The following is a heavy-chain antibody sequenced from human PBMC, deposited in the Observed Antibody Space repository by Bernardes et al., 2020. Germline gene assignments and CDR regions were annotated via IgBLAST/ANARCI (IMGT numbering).Heavy chain of an antibody. J-gene: IGHJ5*02. D-gene: IGHD6-19*01. V-gene: IGHV3-30-3*01. CDR1: GFTFSSYA. CDR2: ILYDGSNK. Sequence: GGSLRLSCAASGFTFSSYAMHWVRQAPGKGLEWVAVILYDGSNKFYADSVKGRFTISRDNSKNTLYLQMNSLRAEDTAVYYCATVRIIAVVWGWFDPWGPGTLVTVAS. CDR3: ATVRIIAVVWGWFDP.